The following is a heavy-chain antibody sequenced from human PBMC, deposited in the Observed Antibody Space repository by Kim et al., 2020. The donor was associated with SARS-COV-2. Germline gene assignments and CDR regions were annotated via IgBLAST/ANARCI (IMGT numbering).Heavy chain of an antibody. V-gene: IGHV3-21*01. Sequence: GGSLRLSCVASGFTFSPYSMNWVRQAPGKGLEWVSSILSTSSYIYYADSVKGRFTISRDNAKNPLYLQMNSLRAEDTAVYYCAREEGPVSSFGVGKRGYYGRDVWGQGTTVTVSS. CDR2: ILSTSSYI. D-gene: IGHD3-3*01. CDR1: GFTFSPYS. J-gene: IGHJ6*02. CDR3: AREEGPVSSFGVGKRGYYGRDV.